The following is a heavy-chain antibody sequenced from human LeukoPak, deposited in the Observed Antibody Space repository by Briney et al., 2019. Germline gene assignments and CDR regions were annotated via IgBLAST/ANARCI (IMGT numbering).Heavy chain of an antibody. CDR3: AGRTYYYDSSGYH. J-gene: IGHJ4*02. D-gene: IGHD3-22*01. V-gene: IGHV1-69*02. Sequence: SVKVSCKASGGTFSSYTISWVRQAPGQGLEWMGRIIPILGIANYAQKFQVRVTITADKSTSTAYMELSSLRSEDTAVYYCAGRTYYYDSSGYHWGQGTLVTVSS. CDR2: IIPILGIA. CDR1: GGTFSSYT.